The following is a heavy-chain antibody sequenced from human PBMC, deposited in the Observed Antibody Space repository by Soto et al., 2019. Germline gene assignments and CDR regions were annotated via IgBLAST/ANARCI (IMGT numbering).Heavy chain of an antibody. Sequence: EVQLVESGGGLVQPGGPLRLSCAASGFTFSSYWMHWVRQAPGKGLVWVSRINSDGSSTSYADSVKGRFTISRDNAKNTLYLQMNSLRAEDTAVYYCARPDPGTVVTGSSAFDIWGQGTMVTVSS. J-gene: IGHJ3*02. CDR3: ARPDPGTVVTGSSAFDI. CDR1: GFTFSSYW. CDR2: INSDGSST. V-gene: IGHV3-74*01. D-gene: IGHD2-15*01.